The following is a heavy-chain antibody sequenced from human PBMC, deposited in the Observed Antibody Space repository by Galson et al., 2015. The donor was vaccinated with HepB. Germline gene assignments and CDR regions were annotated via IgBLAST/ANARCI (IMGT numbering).Heavy chain of an antibody. J-gene: IGHJ2*01. Sequence: SLRLSCAASGFTFSSYSMNWVRQAPGKGLEWVSYISSSSSTIYYADSVKGRFTISRDNAKNSLYLQMNSLRAEDTAVYYCARDFGSSWFITYWYFDLWGRGTLVTVSS. V-gene: IGHV3-48*01. CDR1: GFTFSSYS. D-gene: IGHD6-13*01. CDR3: ARDFGSSWFITYWYFDL. CDR2: ISSSSSTI.